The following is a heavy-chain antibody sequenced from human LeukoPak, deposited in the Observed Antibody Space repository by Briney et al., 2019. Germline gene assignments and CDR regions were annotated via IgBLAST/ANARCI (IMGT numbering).Heavy chain of an antibody. CDR3: AREGYSGYDSDAFDI. J-gene: IGHJ3*02. CDR1: GGSISSYY. V-gene: IGHV4-4*07. CDR2: IYTSGST. D-gene: IGHD5-12*01. Sequence: SETLSLTCTVSGGSISSYYWSWIRQPAGKGLEWIGRIYTSGSTNYNPPLKSRVTMSVDTSKNQFSLKLSSVTAADTAVYYCAREGYSGYDSDAFDIWGQGTMVTVSS.